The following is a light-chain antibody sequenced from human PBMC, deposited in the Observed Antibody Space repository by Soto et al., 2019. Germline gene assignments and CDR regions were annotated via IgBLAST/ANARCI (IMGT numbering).Light chain of an antibody. Sequence: QSALAQPRSVSGSPGQSVTISCTGTSSDVGGYNYVSWYQQHPGKAPKLMIYDVTKRPSGVPVRFSGSKSGNTASLTISGLQAEDEADYYCCSYAGSYTLRVFGTGNKVTVL. V-gene: IGLV2-11*01. CDR3: CSYAGSYTLRV. CDR2: DVT. CDR1: SSDVGGYNY. J-gene: IGLJ1*01.